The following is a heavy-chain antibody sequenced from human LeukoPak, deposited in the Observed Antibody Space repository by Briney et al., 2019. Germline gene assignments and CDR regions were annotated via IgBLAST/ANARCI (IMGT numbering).Heavy chain of an antibody. CDR3: AREPYYYSTGSYLDY. J-gene: IGHJ4*02. Sequence: ASVKVSCNASGYIFTDYYMHWVRQAPGQGLEWMGWVNPNSGGTNYAQKFQGRVTMTRDTSISTAYMELSRLRSDDTAVYYCAREPYYYSTGSYLDYWGQGTLVTVSS. CDR1: GYIFTDYY. CDR2: VNPNSGGT. V-gene: IGHV1-2*02. D-gene: IGHD3-10*01.